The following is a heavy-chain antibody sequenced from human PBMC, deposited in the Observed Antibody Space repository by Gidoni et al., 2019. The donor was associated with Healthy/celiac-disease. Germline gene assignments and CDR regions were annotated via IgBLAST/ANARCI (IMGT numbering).Heavy chain of an antibody. V-gene: IGHV3-30*18. J-gene: IGHJ4*02. D-gene: IGHD2-2*01. CDR3: AKDLRQYCSSTSCASVFDY. Sequence: QVQLVESGGGVVRPGRSLRLSCAASGFTFSSYGLPWVRKAPAKGLGWVAVNSYDGSNKYYADSVKGRFTISRDNSKNTLYLQMNSLRAEDTAVYYCAKDLRQYCSSTSCASVFDYWGQGTLVTVSS. CDR1: GFTFSSYG. CDR2: NSYDGSNK.